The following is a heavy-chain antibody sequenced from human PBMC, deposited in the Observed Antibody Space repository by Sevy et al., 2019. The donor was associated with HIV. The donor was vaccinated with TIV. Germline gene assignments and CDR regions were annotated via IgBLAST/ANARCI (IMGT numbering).Heavy chain of an antibody. CDR3: ARRNDFDI. Sequence: SETLSLTCTVSGGSINSDHWNWIRQPPGKGLEWIGYVYYTGGTNYNPSLKNRVTISVDRTKNQFSLNLTYVTAADTAVYYCARRNDFDIWGQGTMVTVSS. CDR1: GGSINSDH. J-gene: IGHJ3*02. V-gene: IGHV4-59*08. CDR2: VYYTGGT.